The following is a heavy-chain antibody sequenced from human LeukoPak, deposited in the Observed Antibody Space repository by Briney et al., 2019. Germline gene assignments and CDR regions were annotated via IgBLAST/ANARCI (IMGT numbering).Heavy chain of an antibody. CDR2: IYYSGST. J-gene: IGHJ5*02. D-gene: IGHD6-13*01. CDR3: ARQYSTNWYDDRGWFDP. Sequence: SETLSLTCTVSGGSISSSSYYWGWIRQPPGKGLEWIGSIYYSGSTYYNPSLKSRVTISVDTSKNQFSLKLSSVTAADTAFYYRARQYSTNWYDDRGWFDPWGQGTLVTVSS. V-gene: IGHV4-39*01. CDR1: GGSISSSSYY.